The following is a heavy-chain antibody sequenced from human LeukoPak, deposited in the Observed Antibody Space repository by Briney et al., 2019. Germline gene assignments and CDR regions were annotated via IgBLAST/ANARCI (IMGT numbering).Heavy chain of an antibody. D-gene: IGHD6-19*01. J-gene: IGHJ5*02. CDR2: IYYSGST. V-gene: IGHV4-39*07. Sequence: SETLSLTCTVSGGSISSSSYYWGWLRQPPGKGLEWIGSIYYSGSTYYNPSLKSRVTISVDTSKNQFSLKLSSVTAADTAVHFCARGVAGTSWFDPWGQGTLVTVSS. CDR1: GGSISSSSYY. CDR3: ARGVAGTSWFDP.